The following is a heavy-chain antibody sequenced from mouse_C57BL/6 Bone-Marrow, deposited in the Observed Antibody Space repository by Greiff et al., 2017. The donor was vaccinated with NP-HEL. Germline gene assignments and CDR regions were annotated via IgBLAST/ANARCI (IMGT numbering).Heavy chain of an antibody. Sequence: VMLVESGPGLVAPSQSLSITCTVSGFSLTSYGVSWVRQPPGKGLEWLGVIWGDGSTNYHSALISRLSICKDNSKRQVFLKLNSLQTDDAATYYGAKERDGYYGGDYWGKGTSVTVSS. J-gene: IGHJ4*01. CDR1: GFSLTSYG. V-gene: IGHV2-3*01. CDR2: IWGDGST. CDR3: AKERDGYYGGDY. D-gene: IGHD2-3*01.